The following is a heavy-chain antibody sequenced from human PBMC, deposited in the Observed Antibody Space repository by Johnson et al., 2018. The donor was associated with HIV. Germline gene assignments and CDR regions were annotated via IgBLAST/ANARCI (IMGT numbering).Heavy chain of an antibody. Sequence: VQLVESGGGVVQPGRSLRLSCAASGFTVSSNYMSWVRQAPGKGLAWVSVIYSGGSTYYADSVKGRFTISRDNSKNTLYLQMNSLRAEDTAVYYCARGGYSPDDAFDIWGQGTMVTVSS. CDR1: GFTVSSNY. CDR2: IYSGGST. J-gene: IGHJ3*02. V-gene: IGHV3-66*02. D-gene: IGHD5-18*01. CDR3: ARGGYSPDDAFDI.